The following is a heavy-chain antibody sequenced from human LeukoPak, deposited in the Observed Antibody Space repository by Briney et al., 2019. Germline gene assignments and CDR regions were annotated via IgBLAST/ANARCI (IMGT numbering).Heavy chain of an antibody. J-gene: IGHJ5*02. Sequence: SETLSLTCTVSGGSISYYYWSWIRQSPGKGLEWIGYIYYSGTTNYNPSLKSRVTISVDTSKNQFSLQLRSVTAADTAVYYCARDRGTGTIVGWFDPWGQGTLVTVSS. CDR1: GGSISYYY. D-gene: IGHD1-7*01. CDR2: IYYSGTT. CDR3: ARDRGTGTIVGWFDP. V-gene: IGHV4-59*01.